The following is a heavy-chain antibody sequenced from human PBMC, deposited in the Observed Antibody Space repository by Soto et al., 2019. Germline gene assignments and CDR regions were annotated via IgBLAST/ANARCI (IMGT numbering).Heavy chain of an antibody. Sequence: EVQLVESGGGLVQPGRSLRLSCAASGFTFDDYAMHWVRQAPGKGLEWVSGISWNSGSIGYADSVKGRFTISRDNAKNSLYLQMNSLRAEDTALYYCAKDIQAAGLAARPAAFDYWGQGTLVTVSS. D-gene: IGHD6-6*01. CDR1: GFTFDDYA. J-gene: IGHJ4*02. V-gene: IGHV3-9*01. CDR3: AKDIQAAGLAARPAAFDY. CDR2: ISWNSGSI.